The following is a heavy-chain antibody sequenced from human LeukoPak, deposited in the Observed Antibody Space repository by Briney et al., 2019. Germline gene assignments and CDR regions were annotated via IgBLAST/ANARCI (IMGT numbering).Heavy chain of an antibody. J-gene: IGHJ4*02. D-gene: IGHD1-26*01. V-gene: IGHV3-48*04. Sequence: GGSLRLSCAASGFTFTAYTINWVRQAPGKGLEWVSYISSGGSSIYYADSVKGRFTFSRDNAKKSLYLQMNSLRAEDTAVYYCARIVSGSYAAYYFDYWGQGTLVTVSS. CDR2: ISSGGSSI. CDR3: ARIVSGSYAAYYFDY. CDR1: GFTFTAYT.